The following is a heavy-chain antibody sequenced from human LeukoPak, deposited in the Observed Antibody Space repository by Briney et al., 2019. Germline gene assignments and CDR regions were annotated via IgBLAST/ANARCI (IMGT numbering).Heavy chain of an antibody. CDR1: VYTFTRYG. CDR2: ISAYNGNT. V-gene: IGHV1-18*01. CDR3: ARLDYYGSGSYYNVGDDY. J-gene: IGHJ4*02. Sequence: ASVNVSFKSSVYTFTRYGISWVGQAPGQGLEWIGWISAYNGNTNYAQKLQGRGTMTTDTSTSTAYMELRSLRSDDTAVYYCARLDYYGSGSYYNVGDDYWGQGTLVTVSS. D-gene: IGHD3-10*01.